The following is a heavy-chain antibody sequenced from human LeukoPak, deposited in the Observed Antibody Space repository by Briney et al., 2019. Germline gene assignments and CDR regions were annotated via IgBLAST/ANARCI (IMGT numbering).Heavy chain of an antibody. CDR1: GFTFSSYA. D-gene: IGHD2-2*01. CDR3: ARNGGRYQLLDYFDY. V-gene: IGHV3-30-3*01. J-gene: IGHJ4*02. CDR2: ISYDGSNK. Sequence: RAGGSLRLSCAASGFTFSSYAMHWVRQAPGKGLEWVAVISYDGSNKYYADSVKGRFTISRDNSKNTLYLQMNSLRAEDTAVYYCARNGGRYQLLDYFDYWGQGTLVTVSS.